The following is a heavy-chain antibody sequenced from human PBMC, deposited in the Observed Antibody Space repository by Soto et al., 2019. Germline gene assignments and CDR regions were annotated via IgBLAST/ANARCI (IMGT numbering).Heavy chain of an antibody. Sequence: EVHLLESGGVLVQPGESLRLSCETSGFTFSNCVMTWVRQPPGKRLEWVSVITRNGHTNYADSVKGRFTISTDNAKNTIYLQMNRLRAEYTAVYYWAKGLLNGRWYAADCGQGTLVTVSS. J-gene: IGHJ4*02. V-gene: IGHV3-23*01. D-gene: IGHD6-13*01. CDR3: AKGLLNGRWYAAD. CDR1: GFTFSNCV. CDR2: ITRNGHT.